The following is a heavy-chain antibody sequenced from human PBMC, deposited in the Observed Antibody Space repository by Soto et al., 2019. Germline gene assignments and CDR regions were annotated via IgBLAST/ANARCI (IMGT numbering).Heavy chain of an antibody. D-gene: IGHD6-19*01. Sequence: PGESLKISCKVSGDSFTGFWIGWVRQMPGKGLGWLGSIYPRDSDTRYSPSFQGQVTISADKSLSAAYLQWHSLQASDTAIYYCARQHPLDSRVWYTWGQGTLVTAPQ. CDR3: ARQHPLDSRVWYT. V-gene: IGHV5-51*01. CDR2: IYPRDSDT. CDR1: GDSFTGFW. J-gene: IGHJ4*02.